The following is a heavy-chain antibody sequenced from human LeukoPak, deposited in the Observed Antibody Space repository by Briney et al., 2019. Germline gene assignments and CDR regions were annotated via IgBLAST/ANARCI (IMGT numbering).Heavy chain of an antibody. D-gene: IGHD3-9*01. Sequence: ASVKVSCKASGYTFTGYYMHWVRQAPGQGLEWMGWINPNSGGTDYAQKFQGRVTMTRDTSISTAYMELSRLRSDDTAVYYCAPEYYDILTGYYTGIDYWGQGTLVTVSS. J-gene: IGHJ4*02. CDR2: INPNSGGT. V-gene: IGHV1-2*02. CDR3: APEYYDILTGYYTGIDY. CDR1: GYTFTGYY.